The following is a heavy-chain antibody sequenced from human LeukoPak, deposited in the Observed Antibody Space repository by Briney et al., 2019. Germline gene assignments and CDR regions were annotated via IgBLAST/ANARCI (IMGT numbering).Heavy chain of an antibody. CDR1: GFTFSSYA. CDR2: ITGSGGRT. CDR3: ARDNTISGHYEVGY. J-gene: IGHJ4*02. V-gene: IGHV3-23*01. Sequence: PGGSLRLSCAASGFTFSSYAMNWVRQAAGKGLEWVSAITGSGGRTYYADSVKGRFTISRDNAKKSLYLQMNSLRAEDTAVYYCARDNTISGHYEVGYWGQGTLVTVSS. D-gene: IGHD3-3*01.